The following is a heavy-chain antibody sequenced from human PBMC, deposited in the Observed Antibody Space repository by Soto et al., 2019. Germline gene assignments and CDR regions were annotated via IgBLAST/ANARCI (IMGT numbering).Heavy chain of an antibody. CDR3: ARDRRSGCSQSYYFDY. CDR2: IIPIFGTA. J-gene: IGHJ4*02. V-gene: IGHV1-69*01. D-gene: IGHD6-19*01. Sequence: QVQLVQSGAEVKKPGSSVKVSCKASGGTLSSYAISWVRQAPGQGLEWMGGIIPIFGTANYAQKFQGRVTITADESTSTAYMELSSLRSEDTAVYYCARDRRSGCSQSYYFDYWGQGTLVTVSS. CDR1: GGTLSSYA.